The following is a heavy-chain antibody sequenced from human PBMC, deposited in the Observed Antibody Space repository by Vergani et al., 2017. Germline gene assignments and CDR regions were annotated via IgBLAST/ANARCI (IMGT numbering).Heavy chain of an antibody. J-gene: IGHJ6*02. V-gene: IGHV4-38-2*01. CDR2: IHHSGDT. D-gene: IGHD3-10*01. CDR3: ARRRGSGGFFPSSYFYGMDV. Sequence: QVQLQESGPGLVKPSETLTLTCDVSDSSIMTNPYWGWFRQSPGKGLEWIGCIHHSGDTHSNSSLKSRVSISIVSSSKFSLRLTSVTAADTAIYYCARRRGSGGFFPSSYFYGMDVWVHGTTVTVSS. CDR1: DSSIMTNPY.